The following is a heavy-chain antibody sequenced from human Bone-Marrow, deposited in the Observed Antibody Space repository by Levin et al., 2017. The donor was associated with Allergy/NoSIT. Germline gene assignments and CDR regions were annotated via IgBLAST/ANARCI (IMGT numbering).Heavy chain of an antibody. Sequence: SETLSLTCGVSAYSISSDYYWGWIRQPPGKGLEWIGSIYHSGSTYYNPSLKSRVTISVDTSKNQFSLKLSSVTAADTAVYYCARVVVVPASIGGPGYFDSWGQGTLVTVSS. V-gene: IGHV4-38-2*01. CDR3: ARVVVVPASIGGPGYFDS. D-gene: IGHD2-2*01. CDR2: IYHSGST. J-gene: IGHJ4*02. CDR1: AYSISSDYY.